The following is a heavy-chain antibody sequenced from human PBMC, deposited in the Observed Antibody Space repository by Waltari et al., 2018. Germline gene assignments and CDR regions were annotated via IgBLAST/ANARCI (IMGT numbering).Heavy chain of an antibody. CDR1: GFTFSSYS. J-gene: IGHJ5*02. CDR2: ISSSSSYI. Sequence: VQLVESGGGVVQPGGSLRLSCAASGFTFSSYSMNWVRQAPGKGLEWVSSISSSSSYIYYADSVKGRFTISRDNAKNSLYLQMNSLRAEDTAVYYCARGIRRDGYPVGFGFDPWGQGTLVTVSS. CDR3: ARGIRRDGYPVGFGFDP. D-gene: IGHD5-12*01. V-gene: IGHV3-21*01.